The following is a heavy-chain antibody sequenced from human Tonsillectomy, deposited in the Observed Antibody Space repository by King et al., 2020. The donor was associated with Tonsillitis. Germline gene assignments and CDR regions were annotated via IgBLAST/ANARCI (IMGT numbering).Heavy chain of an antibody. CDR2: ISNDGNNK. V-gene: IGHV3-30*09. CDR1: GFTFSSHA. D-gene: IGHD5-18*01. J-gene: IGHJ4*02. CDR3: ARSSGSPAMAEPDDY. Sequence: VQLVEDGGGVVQPGESLRLSCAASGFTFSSHAMHWVRQAPGKGLEWVAVISNDGNNKNYADSVKGRFAISRDNSKNILHLQMNSLRGDDAAVYYCARSSGSPAMAEPDDYWGPGTPDTVSS.